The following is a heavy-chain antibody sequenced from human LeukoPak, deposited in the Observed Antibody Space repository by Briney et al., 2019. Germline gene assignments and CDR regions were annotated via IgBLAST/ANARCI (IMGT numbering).Heavy chain of an antibody. V-gene: IGHV4-34*01. J-gene: IGHJ4*02. D-gene: IGHD3-22*01. Sequence: SETLSLTCAVSGGSFSGHYWNWIRQPPGKGLEWIGEINHSGSTNYNPSLKSRVTISVDTSKNQFSLKLSSVTAADTAVYYCARLENYYDSSGYWLYDYWGQGTLVTVSS. CDR2: INHSGST. CDR3: ARLENYYDSSGYWLYDY. CDR1: GGSFSGHY.